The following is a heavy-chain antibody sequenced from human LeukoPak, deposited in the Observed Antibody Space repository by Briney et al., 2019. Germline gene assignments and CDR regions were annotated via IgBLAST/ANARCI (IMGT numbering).Heavy chain of an antibody. Sequence: SETLSPTCTVSGGSISSGGYYWSWIRQHPGKGLEWIGYIYYSGSTYYNPSLKSRVTISVDTSKNQFSLKLSSVTAADTVVYYCASSNIWFGELSRFDYWGQGTLVTVSS. D-gene: IGHD3-10*01. J-gene: IGHJ4*02. V-gene: IGHV4-31*03. CDR2: IYYSGST. CDR1: GGSISSGGYY. CDR3: ASSNIWFGELSRFDY.